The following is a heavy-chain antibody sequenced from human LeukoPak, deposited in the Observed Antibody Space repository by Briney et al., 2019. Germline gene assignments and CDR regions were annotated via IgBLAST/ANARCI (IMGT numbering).Heavy chain of an antibody. CDR1: GGTFSSYA. J-gene: IGHJ6*02. CDR3: ASVTKGKYYYDSSGYLGMDYYYYYGMDV. D-gene: IGHD3-22*01. CDR2: IIPIFGTA. Sequence: SVKVSCKASGGTFSSYAISWVRQAPGQGLEWMGGIIPIFGTANYAQKFQGRVTITADESTSTAYMELSSLRSEGTAVYYCASVTKGKYYYDSSGYLGMDYYYYYGMDVWGQGTTVTVSS. V-gene: IGHV1-69*13.